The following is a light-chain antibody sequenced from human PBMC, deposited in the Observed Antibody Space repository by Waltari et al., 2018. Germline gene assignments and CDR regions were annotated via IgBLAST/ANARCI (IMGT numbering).Light chain of an antibody. V-gene: IGKV3-20*01. Sequence: SRFFGWYLQKPGQLPRRLLYGSTTQATGLADRFSGGGSGTDVSLRISRVEPEDFAVYYCLQYLGLRDTFRQGIKVDIK. CDR1: SRF. CDR3: LQYLGLRDT. CDR2: GST. J-gene: IGKJ1*01.